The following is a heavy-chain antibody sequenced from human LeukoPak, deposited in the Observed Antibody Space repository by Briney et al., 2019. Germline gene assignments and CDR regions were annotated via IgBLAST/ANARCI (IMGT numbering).Heavy chain of an antibody. D-gene: IGHD2-8*01. V-gene: IGHV1-18*01. J-gene: IGHJ4*02. CDR1: GYTFTSYG. CDR2: ISAYNGNT. Sequence: ASVKVSCKASGYTFTSYGISWVRQAPGQGREWMGWISAYNGNTNYAQKLQGRVTMTTDTSTSTAYMELRSLRSDDTAVYYCARIDIVLMVYAIWGQGTLVTVSS. CDR3: ARIDIVLMVYAI.